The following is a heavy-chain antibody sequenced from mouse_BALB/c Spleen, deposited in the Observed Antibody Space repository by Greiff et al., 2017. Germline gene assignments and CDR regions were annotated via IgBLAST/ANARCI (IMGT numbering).Heavy chain of an antibody. D-gene: IGHD3-2*01. V-gene: IGHV14-1*02. CDR3: ARGRQLGLRFAY. CDR1: GFNIKDYY. J-gene: IGHJ3*01. Sequence: VQLQQSGAELVRPGALVKLSCKASGFNIKDYYIHWVKQRPEQGLEWIGWIDPENGNTIYDPKFQGKASITADTSSNTAYMQLSSLTSEDSAVYFCARGRQLGLRFAYWGQGTLVTVSA. CDR2: IDPENGNT.